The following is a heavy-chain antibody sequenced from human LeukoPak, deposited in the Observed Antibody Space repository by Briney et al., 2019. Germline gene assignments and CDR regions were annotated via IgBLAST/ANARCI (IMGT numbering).Heavy chain of an antibody. CDR3: AKDWNTAMVLGLDY. CDR2: ISYDGSNK. Sequence: GRSLRLSCAASGFTFSSYGMHWVRQAPGKGLEWVAVISYDGSNKYYADSVKGRFTISRDNSKNTLYLQMNSLRAEDTAVYYCAKDWNTAMVLGLDYWGQGTLVTVSS. D-gene: IGHD5-18*01. CDR1: GFTFSSYG. J-gene: IGHJ4*02. V-gene: IGHV3-30*18.